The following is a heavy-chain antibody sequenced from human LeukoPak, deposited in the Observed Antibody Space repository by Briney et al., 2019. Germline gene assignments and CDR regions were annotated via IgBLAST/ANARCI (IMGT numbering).Heavy chain of an antibody. CDR1: GGSFSGYY. CDR2: IYYSGST. Sequence: PSETLSLTCAVYGGSFSGYYWSWIRQPPGKGLEWIGYIYYSGSTNYNPSLKSRVTISVDTSKNQFSLKLSSVTAADTAVYYCARAEYDFWSGYSNWFDPWGQGTLVTVS. V-gene: IGHV4-59*01. J-gene: IGHJ5*02. CDR3: ARAEYDFWSGYSNWFDP. D-gene: IGHD3-3*01.